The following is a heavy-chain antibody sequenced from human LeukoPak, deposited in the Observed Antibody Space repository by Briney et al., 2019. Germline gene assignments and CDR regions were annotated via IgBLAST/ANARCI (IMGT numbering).Heavy chain of an antibody. V-gene: IGHV4-59*12. Sequence: AETLSLTCTVSGGSISTYYWSWLRQPPGKGLERVGYISSGATTKYNPSLKSRVTISVDTSKSQFSLKLNSLTASDTAVYYCAREQSSGPRYGMEVGGQGTTVTVS. D-gene: IGHD6-25*01. CDR1: GGSISTYY. CDR3: AREQSSGPRYGMEV. J-gene: IGHJ6*02. CDR2: ISSGATT.